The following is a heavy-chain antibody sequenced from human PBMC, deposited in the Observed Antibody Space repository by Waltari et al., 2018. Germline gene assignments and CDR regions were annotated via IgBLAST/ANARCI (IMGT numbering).Heavy chain of an antibody. V-gene: IGHV4-4*02. Sequence: QLQLQESGPGLVKPSGTLSLICAVSGYSMSTPDYWSWVRQPPGKGLEWIGQVRGDGKTNYNPSFASRVTMSLDTSTYHFALKLTSATAADTALYYCARDRGRGLYLDTWGQGTLVTVSP. J-gene: IGHJ4*02. CDR3: ARDRGRGLYLDT. CDR2: VRGDGKT. CDR1: GYSMSTPDY. D-gene: IGHD1-1*01.